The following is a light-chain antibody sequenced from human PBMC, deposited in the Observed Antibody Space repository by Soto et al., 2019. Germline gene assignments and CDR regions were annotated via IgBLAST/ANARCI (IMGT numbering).Light chain of an antibody. CDR3: QQREDWPRT. V-gene: IGKV3-11*01. J-gene: IGKJ4*01. CDR2: DAS. Sequence: EIVLTQSPAILSLSPGERATLSCRASQSVGDYLGWYQQKPGQAPRLLIYDASQRATGVPARFSARGSGTDFTLTISSLEPEEFAIYYCQQREDWPRTFGGGTRVEFK. CDR1: QSVGDY.